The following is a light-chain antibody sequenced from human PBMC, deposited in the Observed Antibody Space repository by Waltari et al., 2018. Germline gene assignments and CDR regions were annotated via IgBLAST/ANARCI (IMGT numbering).Light chain of an antibody. CDR2: GSS. J-gene: IGKJ2*01. CDR1: QSVSSNY. Sequence: EIVLTQSPGTLSLSPGERATLSCRASQSVSSNYLAWYQQRPGQAPRLLIHGSSSRATGTTNRFNGSASGTAFTITISRLEPEDLAVEFCPQYGRSWDTSGHGTKLEI. V-gene: IGKV3-20*01. CDR3: PQYGRSWDT.